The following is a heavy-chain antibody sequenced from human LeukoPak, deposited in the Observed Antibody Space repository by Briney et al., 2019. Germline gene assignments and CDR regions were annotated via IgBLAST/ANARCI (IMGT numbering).Heavy chain of an antibody. J-gene: IGHJ4*02. CDR1: GFTFSSYS. CDR3: ARDRCYGSTSCYSDY. Sequence: GGSLRLSCAASGFTFSSYSMNWVRQAPGKGLEWVSYISSSSSTIYYADSVKGRFTISRDNAKNSLYLQMNSLRAEDTAVYYCARDRCYGSTSCYSDYWGQGTLVTVSS. D-gene: IGHD2-2*01. CDR2: ISSSSSTI. V-gene: IGHV3-48*01.